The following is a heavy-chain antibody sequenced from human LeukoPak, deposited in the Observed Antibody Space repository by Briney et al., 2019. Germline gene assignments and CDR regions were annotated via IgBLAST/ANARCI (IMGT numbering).Heavy chain of an antibody. D-gene: IGHD4-23*01. CDR1: GFTFSSYW. V-gene: IGHV3-74*01. CDR3: APATYGGNSDYYFDY. CDR2: INSDGSST. Sequence: PGGSLRLSCAASGFTFSSYWMHWVRQARGKGLVWVSRINSDGSSTSYADSVKGRFTISRDNAKNTLYLQMNSLRAEDTAVYYCAPATYGGNSDYYFDYCGQGTLVTVSS. J-gene: IGHJ4*02.